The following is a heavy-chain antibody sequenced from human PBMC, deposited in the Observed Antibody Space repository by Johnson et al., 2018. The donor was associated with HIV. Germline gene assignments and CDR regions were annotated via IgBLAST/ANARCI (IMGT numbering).Heavy chain of an antibody. J-gene: IGHJ3*02. V-gene: IGHV3-30*04. CDR3: ARERNMIVVDDDAFDI. D-gene: IGHD3-22*01. Sequence: QVQLVESGGGVVQPGRSLRLSCAASGFTFSNYAVHWVRQAPGKGLEWVAVISYDGSNKYYADSVKGRFTISRDNSKNTLYLQMNSLRAEDTAVYYCARERNMIVVDDDAFDIWGQGTMVTVSS. CDR2: ISYDGSNK. CDR1: GFTFSNYA.